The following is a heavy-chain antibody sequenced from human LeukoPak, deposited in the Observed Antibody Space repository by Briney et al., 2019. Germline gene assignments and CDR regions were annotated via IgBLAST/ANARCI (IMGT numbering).Heavy chain of an antibody. Sequence: SETLSLTCAVSGYSISSGYYRGWIRQPPGKGLEWIGIIYHNGNVYYNPSLKSRVTISVDTSKNQFSLKLNSVTAADTAVYYCARGLAPTGGYYAGGYYYFDSWGQGTLVTVSS. D-gene: IGHD3-22*01. CDR2: IYHNGNV. V-gene: IGHV4-38-2*01. J-gene: IGHJ4*02. CDR1: GYSISSGYY. CDR3: ARGLAPTGGYYAGGYYYFDS.